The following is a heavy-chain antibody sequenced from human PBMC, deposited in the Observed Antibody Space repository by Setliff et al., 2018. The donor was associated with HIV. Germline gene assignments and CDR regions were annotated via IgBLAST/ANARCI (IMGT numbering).Heavy chain of an antibody. J-gene: IGHJ3*02. CDR2: IYYSGGT. CDR3: ARGDAMTSLGAFDI. CDR1: GGSITSGGFY. Sequence: SETLSLTCTDSGGSITSGGFYWSWIRQYPQKGLEWIGHIYYSGGTYYNPSLKSRVTMSVDTSKNQFSLKLSSVTAADTAVYYCARGDAMTSLGAFDIWGQGTMVTVSS. D-gene: IGHD2-2*01. V-gene: IGHV4-31*03.